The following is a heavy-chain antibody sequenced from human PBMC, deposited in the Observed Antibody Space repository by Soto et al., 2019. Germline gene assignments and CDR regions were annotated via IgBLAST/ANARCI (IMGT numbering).Heavy chain of an antibody. CDR2: ISYDGSNK. J-gene: IGHJ6*02. CDR3: ARGREGTMVRGVILHYYYGMDV. D-gene: IGHD3-10*01. Sequence: GGSLRLSCAASGFTFSSYAMHWVRQAPGKGLEWVAVISYDGSNKYYADSVKGRFTISRDNSKNTLYLQMNSLRAEDTAVYYYARGREGTMVRGVILHYYYGMDVWGQGTTVTVSS. CDR1: GFTFSSYA. V-gene: IGHV3-30-3*01.